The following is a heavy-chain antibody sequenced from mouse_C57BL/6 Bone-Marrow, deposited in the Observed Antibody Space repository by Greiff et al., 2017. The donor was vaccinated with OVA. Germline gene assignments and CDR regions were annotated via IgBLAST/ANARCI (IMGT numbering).Heavy chain of an antibody. CDR2: IYPGRGST. D-gene: IGHD1-1*01. CDR3: ARYYYGSSPWYFDV. Sequence: QVQLQQPGAELVKPGASVKMSCKASGYTFTSYWITWVKQRPGQGLEWIGDIYPGRGSTNYNEKFKSKATLTVDTSSSTAYMQLSSLTSEDSAVYYCARYYYGSSPWYFDVWGTGTTVTVSS. CDR1: GYTFTSYW. V-gene: IGHV1-55*01. J-gene: IGHJ1*03.